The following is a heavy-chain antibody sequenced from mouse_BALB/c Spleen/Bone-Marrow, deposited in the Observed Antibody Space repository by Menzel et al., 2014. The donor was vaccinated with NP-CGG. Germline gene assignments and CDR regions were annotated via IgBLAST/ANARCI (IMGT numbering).Heavy chain of an antibody. J-gene: IGHJ2*01. V-gene: IGHV5-17*02. D-gene: IGHD1-1*01. CDR3: ARSGSSSGYFDY. CDR2: ISSGSSTV. Sequence: EVQGVESGGGLVQPGGSRKLSCAASGFTFSSFGMHWVRQVPEKGLEWVAYISSGSSTVYYADKVMGRFTISRDNPKNTLFLQMTSLRSEDTAMYYCARSGSSSGYFDYWGQGTTLTVSS. CDR1: GFTFSSFG.